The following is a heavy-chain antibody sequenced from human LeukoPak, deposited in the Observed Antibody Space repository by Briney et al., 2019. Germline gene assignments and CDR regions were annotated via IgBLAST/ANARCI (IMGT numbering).Heavy chain of an antibody. J-gene: IGHJ4*02. D-gene: IGHD1-7*01. CDR2: IKQDGSER. CDR1: GFTFSDYW. Sequence: PGGPLRLSCAASGFTFSDYWMTWVRQAPGKGLEWVAHIKQDGSERYYGDSVKGRFTISRDNANNLVYLQMSSLGAGDTAVYYCARDWNYAFRFYYWAQGTLVTVSS. V-gene: IGHV3-7*01. CDR3: ARDWNYAFRFYY.